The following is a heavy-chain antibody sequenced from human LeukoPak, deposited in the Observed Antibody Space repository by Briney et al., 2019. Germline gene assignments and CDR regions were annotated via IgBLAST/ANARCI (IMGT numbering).Heavy chain of an antibody. D-gene: IGHD6-25*01. CDR2: IYYSGST. J-gene: IGHJ3*02. Sequence: ASETLSLTCTVSGGSISSSSYYWGWIRQPPGKGLEWIGSIYYSGSTYYNPSLKSRVTISVDTSKNQFSLKLSSVTAADTAVYYCAGDRFASGDALDIWGQGTMVTVSS. CDR3: AGDRFASGDALDI. V-gene: IGHV4-39*07. CDR1: GGSISSSSYY.